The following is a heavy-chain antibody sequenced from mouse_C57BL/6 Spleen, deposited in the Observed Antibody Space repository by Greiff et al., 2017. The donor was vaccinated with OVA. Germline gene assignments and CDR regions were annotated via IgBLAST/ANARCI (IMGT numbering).Heavy chain of an antibody. D-gene: IGHD1-1*01. V-gene: IGHV1-15*01. CDR3: TRRGFITTVVADWYFDV. CDR1: GYTFTDYE. CDR2: IDPETGGT. J-gene: IGHJ1*03. Sequence: VQLQQSGAELVRPGASVTLSCKASGYTFTDYEMHWVKQTPVHGLEWIGAIDPETGGTAYNQKFKGKAILTADKSSSTAYMELRSLTSEDSAVYYCTRRGFITTVVADWYFDVWGTGTTVTVSS.